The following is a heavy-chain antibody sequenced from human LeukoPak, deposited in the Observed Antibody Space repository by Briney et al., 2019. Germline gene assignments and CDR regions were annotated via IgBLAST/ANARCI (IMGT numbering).Heavy chain of an antibody. J-gene: IGHJ4*02. CDR1: GFTFSNHE. CDR2: TSRGGSDI. Sequence: GGSLRLSCATSGFTFSNHEMNWVRQAPGKGLEWVAYTSRGGSDISYADSVKGRFTISTDNANSSLYLQMDSLRAEDTAVYFCVRARLIRLENFFDYWGQGTLVTVSS. V-gene: IGHV3-48*03. CDR3: VRARLIRLENFFDY. D-gene: IGHD2-21*02.